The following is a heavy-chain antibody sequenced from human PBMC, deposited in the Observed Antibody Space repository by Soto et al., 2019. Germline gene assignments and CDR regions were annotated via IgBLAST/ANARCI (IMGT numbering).Heavy chain of an antibody. J-gene: IGHJ4*02. V-gene: IGHV3-66*01. CDR1: GFTVSSNY. CDR2: IYSGGST. Sequence: PGGSLRLSCAASGFTVSSNYMSWVRQAPGKGLEWVSVIYSGGSTYYADSVKGRFTISRDNSKNTLYLQMNSLRAEDTAVYYCGRGSGDYDILTGYYLFDYWGQGTLVTVSS. CDR3: GRGSGDYDILTGYYLFDY. D-gene: IGHD3-9*01.